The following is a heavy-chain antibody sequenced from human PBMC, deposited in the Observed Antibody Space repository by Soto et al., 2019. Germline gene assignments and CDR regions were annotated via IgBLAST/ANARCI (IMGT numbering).Heavy chain of an antibody. CDR2: VNPNSGGT. CDR1: GYTFTGYY. V-gene: IGHV1-2*04. Sequence: ASVKVSCKASGYTFTGYYMHWVRQAPGQGLEWMGWVNPNSGGTNYAQKFQGWVTMTRDTSISTAYMELSRLRSDDTAVYYCASTTVTTYYHYGMAVWGQGTTVTVSS. CDR3: ASTTVTTYYHYGMAV. D-gene: IGHD4-4*01. J-gene: IGHJ6*02.